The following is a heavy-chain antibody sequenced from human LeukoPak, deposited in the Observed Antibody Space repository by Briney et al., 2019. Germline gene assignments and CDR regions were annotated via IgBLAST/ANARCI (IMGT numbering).Heavy chain of an antibody. CDR2: IYYSGST. V-gene: IGHV4-61*08. D-gene: IGHD1-26*01. J-gene: IGHJ1*01. CDR3: ASGPSIVGTEDEPQSPEYFQH. Sequence: SETLSLTCTVSGGSISSGGYYWSWIRQPPGKGLEWIGYIYYSGSTNYNPSLKSRVTISVDTSKNQFSLKLSSVTAADTAVYYCASGPSIVGTEDEPQSPEYFQHWGQGTLVTVSS. CDR1: GGSISSGGYY.